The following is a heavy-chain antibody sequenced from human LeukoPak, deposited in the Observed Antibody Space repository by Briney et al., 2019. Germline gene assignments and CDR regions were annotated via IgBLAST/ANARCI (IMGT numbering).Heavy chain of an antibody. CDR2: IWYDGSNK. CDR1: RFAFSSYG. Sequence: GRSLRLSCAASRFAFSSYGMHWVRQAPGKGLEWVAVIWYDGSNKYYADSVKGRFTISRDNSKNTLYLQMNSLRAEDTAVYYCARDWDRRVYDSRGYYLDYLGQGTLVTVSS. CDR3: ARDWDRRVYDSRGYYLDY. D-gene: IGHD3-22*01. J-gene: IGHJ4*02. V-gene: IGHV3-33*01.